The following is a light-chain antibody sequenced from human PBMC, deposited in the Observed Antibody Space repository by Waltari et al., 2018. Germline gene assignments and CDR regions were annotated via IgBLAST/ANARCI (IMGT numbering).Light chain of an antibody. CDR2: EVS. CDR3: ISYAGSPKGNVV. V-gene: IGLV2-8*01. Sequence: QSALTQPPSASGSPGQSVTISCTGTSSDVGGYNYVYWYQQHPGKAPKLMIYEVSKRSSGVPDRFSCSKSGNTASLTGSGLQAEDEADYYCISYAGSPKGNVVFGGGTKLTVL. CDR1: SSDVGGYNY. J-gene: IGLJ2*01.